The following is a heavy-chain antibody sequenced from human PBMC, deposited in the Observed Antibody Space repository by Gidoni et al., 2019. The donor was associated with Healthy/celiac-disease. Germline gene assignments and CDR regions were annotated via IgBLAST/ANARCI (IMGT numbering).Heavy chain of an antibody. J-gene: IGHJ3*02. CDR1: GFTFSSYG. V-gene: IGHV3-33*01. CDR2: IWYYGSNQ. Sequence: QVQLVESGGGVVQPGRSLRLSCAASGFTFSSYGLHWVRQAPGKGLEWVAVIWYYGSNQYYADSVKGRFTISRDNSKNTLYLQMNSLRAEDTAVYYCARDRQEAFDIWGQGTMVTVSS. CDR3: ARDRQEAFDI.